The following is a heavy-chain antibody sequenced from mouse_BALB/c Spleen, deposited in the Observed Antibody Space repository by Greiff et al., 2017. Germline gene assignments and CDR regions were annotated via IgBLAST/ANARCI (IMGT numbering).Heavy chain of an antibody. J-gene: IGHJ4*01. CDR3: ARSRYGNNYAMDY. CDR2: IYPGNGDT. D-gene: IGHD2-10*02. Sequence: QVQLQQPGAELVKPGASVKMSCKASGYTFTSYNMHWVKQTPGQGLEWIGAIYPGNGDTSYNQKFKGKATLTADKSSSTAYMQLSSLTSEDSAVYYCARSRYGNNYAMDYWGQGTSVTVSS. V-gene: IGHV1-12*01. CDR1: GYTFTSYN.